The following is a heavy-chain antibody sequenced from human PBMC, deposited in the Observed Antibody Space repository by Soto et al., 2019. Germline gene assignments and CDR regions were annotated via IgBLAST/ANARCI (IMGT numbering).Heavy chain of an antibody. CDR1: GYNISSYD. CDR3: ARAAYRXXXXXXX. CDR2: MDPNRGHS. D-gene: IGHD1-26*01. J-gene: IGHJ4*02. Sequence: ASVKVSCKASGYNISSYDIIWVLQAAGQGLEWMGWMDPNRGHSDSVQNFRGRVTMTTNISASTAYMELSGLRSDDTGVYYCARAAYRXXXXXXXXAQGTLVTVSS. V-gene: IGHV1-8*01.